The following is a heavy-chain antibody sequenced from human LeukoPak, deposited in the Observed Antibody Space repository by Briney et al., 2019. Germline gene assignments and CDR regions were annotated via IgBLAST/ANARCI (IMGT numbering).Heavy chain of an antibody. CDR3: ARSVAAAGRTCSFDP. CDR1: GGTFSGDA. V-gene: IGHV1-69*10. Sequence: SVTVSCKASGGTFSGDAISWVRQAPGLGLEWMGRIVPIVGLANYAQKFQGRVTITADKYTSTAYLDLRSLRYEDTAVYYCARSVAAAGRTCSFDPWGQGTLVTVSS. CDR2: IVPIVGLA. D-gene: IGHD6-13*01. J-gene: IGHJ5*02.